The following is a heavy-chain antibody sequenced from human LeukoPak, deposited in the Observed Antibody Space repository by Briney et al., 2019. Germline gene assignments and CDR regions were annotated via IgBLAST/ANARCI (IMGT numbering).Heavy chain of an antibody. J-gene: IGHJ4*02. D-gene: IGHD3-16*01. V-gene: IGHV3-23*01. CDR2: ISGSGGST. CDR1: GLIFSSYA. Sequence: GGSLRLSCAASGLIFSSYAMSWVRPAPGKGLEWVSAISGSGGSTDYADSVKGRFTISRDNSKNTLYLRMNSLRAEDTAVYYCAKDPSFTFNFDYWGQGTLVTVSS. CDR3: AKDPSFTFNFDY.